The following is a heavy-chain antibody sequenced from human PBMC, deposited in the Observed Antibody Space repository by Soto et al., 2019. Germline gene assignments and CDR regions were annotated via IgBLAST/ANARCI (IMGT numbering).Heavy chain of an antibody. J-gene: IGHJ6*03. CDR3: ARHRGSYRDYMDV. Sequence: GESLKISCKGSGYSLTSYWIGWVRQMPGKGLEWMGIIYPGDSDTRYSPSFQGQVTISADKSISTAYLQWSSLKASDTAMYYCARHRGSYRDYMDVRGKGTTVTVSS. V-gene: IGHV5-51*01. CDR1: GYSLTSYW. CDR2: IYPGDSDT. D-gene: IGHD3-10*01.